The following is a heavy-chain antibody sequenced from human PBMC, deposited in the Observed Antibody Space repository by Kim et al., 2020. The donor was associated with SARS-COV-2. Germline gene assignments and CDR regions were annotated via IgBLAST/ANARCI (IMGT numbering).Heavy chain of an antibody. D-gene: IGHD5-18*01. CDR3: ARDSLEQLWLHRIDY. V-gene: IGHV1-3*01. Sequence: KFQGRVTINRDTSASTAYMELSSLRSEDTAVYYCARDSLEQLWLHRIDYWGQGTLVTVSS. J-gene: IGHJ4*02.